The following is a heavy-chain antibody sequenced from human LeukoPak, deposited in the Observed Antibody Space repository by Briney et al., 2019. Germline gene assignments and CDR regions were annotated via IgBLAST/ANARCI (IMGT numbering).Heavy chain of an antibody. Sequence: SETLSLTCTVSGYSISSGYYWSWIRQPPGKGLEWIGEINHSGSTYYNPSLKSRVTISVDTSKNQFSLKLSSVTAADTAVYYCAGSPAVGYYMDVWGKGTTVTVSS. CDR3: AGSPAVGYYMDV. J-gene: IGHJ6*03. CDR1: GYSISSGYY. D-gene: IGHD4-23*01. V-gene: IGHV4-38-2*02. CDR2: INHSGST.